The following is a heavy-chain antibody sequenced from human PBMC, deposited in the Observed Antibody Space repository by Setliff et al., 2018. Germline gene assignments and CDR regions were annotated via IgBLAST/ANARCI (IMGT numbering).Heavy chain of an antibody. CDR1: GYPFVGYY. J-gene: IGHJ4*02. V-gene: IGHV1-2*02. CDR2: INPKSGGT. CDR3: AKQGDLAFDY. Sequence: ASVKVSCKASGYPFVGYYIYWMRQTPGQGFEWMGWINPKSGGTKYAVKFQGRVTMTRDTSINTIYMELSSLTSDDTAIYYCAKQGDLAFDYWGQGTQVAVSS. D-gene: IGHD3-16*01.